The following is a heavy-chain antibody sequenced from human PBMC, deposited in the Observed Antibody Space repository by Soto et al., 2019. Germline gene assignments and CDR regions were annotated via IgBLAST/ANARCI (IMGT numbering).Heavy chain of an antibody. CDR1: GFSVTANY. CDR3: ANNPGYYYDSTGYHFDY. CDR2: IYSGGST. D-gene: IGHD3-22*01. Sequence: PGGSLRLSCEVSGFSVTANYMSWVRQAPGKGLEWVSVIYSGGSTYYIDSVKGRFSISRDNSKNTLYLYMNSLRADDTAVYYCANNPGYYYDSTGYHFDYWGQGTLVTVSS. V-gene: IGHV3-53*01. J-gene: IGHJ4*02.